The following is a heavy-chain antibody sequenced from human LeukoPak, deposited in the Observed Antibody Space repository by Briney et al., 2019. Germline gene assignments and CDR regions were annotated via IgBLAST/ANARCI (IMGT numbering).Heavy chain of an antibody. D-gene: IGHD6-19*01. Sequence: SETLSLTCTVSGGSISSSSYYWGWIRQPPGKGLEWIGSIYYSGSTYYNPSLKSRVTISVDTSKNQFSLKLSSVTAADTAVYYCASENIAVAGIRAFDYWGQGTLVTVSS. CDR1: GGSISSSSYY. V-gene: IGHV4-39*01. CDR2: IYYSGST. CDR3: ASENIAVAGIRAFDY. J-gene: IGHJ4*02.